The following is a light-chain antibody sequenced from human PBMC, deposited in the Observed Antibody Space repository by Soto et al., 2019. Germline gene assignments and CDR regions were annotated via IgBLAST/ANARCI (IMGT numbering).Light chain of an antibody. J-gene: IGKJ1*01. CDR3: MQSQQTPPT. Sequence: DFVMTQSPLSLPVTPGEPASISCSSSQSLLQRNGYNYLDWYLQKPGQSPQLLIFFGSYRASGVPDRFSGSGSGTDFTLKIRSVEAEDVGIYYCMQSQQTPPTFGQGTRVEIK. CDR2: FGS. V-gene: IGKV2-28*01. CDR1: QSLLQRNGYNY.